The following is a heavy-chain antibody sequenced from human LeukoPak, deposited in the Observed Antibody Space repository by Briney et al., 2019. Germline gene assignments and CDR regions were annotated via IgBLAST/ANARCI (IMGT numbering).Heavy chain of an antibody. Sequence: GASVKVSCKAPGYTFTSYDINWVRQATGQGLEWMGWMNPNSGNTGYAQKFQGRVTMTEDTSTDTAYMELSSLRSEDTAVYYCATVLGPSDAFDIWGQGTMVTVSS. J-gene: IGHJ3*02. CDR3: ATVLGPSDAFDI. CDR1: GYTFTSYD. V-gene: IGHV1-8*02. CDR2: MNPNSGNT.